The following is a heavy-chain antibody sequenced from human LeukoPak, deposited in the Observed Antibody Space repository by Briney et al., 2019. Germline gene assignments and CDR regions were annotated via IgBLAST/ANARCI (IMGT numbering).Heavy chain of an antibody. Sequence: ASVKVSCKVSGFTFTGYYMHWVRQAPGQGLEWMGRINPNSGGTNYAQKFQGRVTMTRDTSISTAYMELSRLRSDDTAVYCCAREVYGAFDIWGQGTMVTVSS. CDR1: GFTFTGYY. V-gene: IGHV1-2*06. J-gene: IGHJ3*02. CDR2: INPNSGGT. CDR3: AREVYGAFDI. D-gene: IGHD5/OR15-5a*01.